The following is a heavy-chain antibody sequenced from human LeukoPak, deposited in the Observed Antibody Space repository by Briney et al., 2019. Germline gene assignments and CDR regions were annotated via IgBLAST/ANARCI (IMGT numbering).Heavy chain of an antibody. CDR1: GGSFSGYY. CDR3: ARIMVRGVFRGSNWFDP. Sequence: SETLSLTCAVYGGSFSGYYWSWIRQPPGKGLEWIGEINHSGSTNYNPSLKSRVTISVDTSKNQFSLKLSSVTAADTAVYYCARIMVRGVFRGSNWFDPWGQGTLVTVSS. V-gene: IGHV4-34*01. CDR2: INHSGST. D-gene: IGHD3-10*01. J-gene: IGHJ5*02.